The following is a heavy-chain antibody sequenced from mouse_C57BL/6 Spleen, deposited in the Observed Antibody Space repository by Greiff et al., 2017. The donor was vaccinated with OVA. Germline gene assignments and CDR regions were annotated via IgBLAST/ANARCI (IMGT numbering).Heavy chain of an antibody. CDR3: ARLGYYFDY. J-gene: IGHJ2*01. CDR1: GFTFSSYT. Sequence: EVHLVESGGGLVKPGGSLKLSCAASGFTFSSYTMSWVRQTPEKRLEWVATISGGGGNTYYPDSVKGRFTISRDNAKNTLYLQMSSLRSEDTALYYCARLGYYFDYWGQGTTLTVSS. V-gene: IGHV5-9*01. CDR2: ISGGGGNT.